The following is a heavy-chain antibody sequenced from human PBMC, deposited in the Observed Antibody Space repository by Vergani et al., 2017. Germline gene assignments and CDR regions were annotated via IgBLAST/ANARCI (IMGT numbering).Heavy chain of an antibody. D-gene: IGHD6-25*01. CDR1: GFTFDDYA. V-gene: IGHV3-9*01. CDR3: ARAGRLNYYYYYMDV. J-gene: IGHJ6*03. CDR2: ITWNSGNI. Sequence: EVQLVESGGGLVQPGRSLRLSCAASGFTFDDYAMHWVRQAPGKGLEWVSGITWNSGNIGYADSVKGRFTISRDNAKNSLYLQMSSLRAEDTALYYCARAGRLNYYYYYMDVWGKGTTVTVSS.